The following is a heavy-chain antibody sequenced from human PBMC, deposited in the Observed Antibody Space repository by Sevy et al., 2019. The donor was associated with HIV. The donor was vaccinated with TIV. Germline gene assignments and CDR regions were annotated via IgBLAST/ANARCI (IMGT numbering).Heavy chain of an antibody. Sequence: SETLSLTCTVSGDSITSYYWAWIRQPPGKGLEWIGNVHNGGSTNYNPSLKSRLTISVDTTNNQFSLKLGSVTVADTAVYFCARPHTSGWTRFDHWGQGILVTVSS. D-gene: IGHD6-19*01. CDR3: ARPHTSGWTRFDH. V-gene: IGHV4-59*01. CDR1: GDSITSYY. CDR2: VHNGGST. J-gene: IGHJ4*02.